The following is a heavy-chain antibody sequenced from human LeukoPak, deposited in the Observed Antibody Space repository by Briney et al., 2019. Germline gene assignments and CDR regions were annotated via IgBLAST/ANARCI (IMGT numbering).Heavy chain of an antibody. CDR3: AKALMGKWELPDY. D-gene: IGHD1-26*01. Sequence: GGSLTLSCAVAGFTLSSYVMSWVRQPPGGGLEWVSCVGGIGYDTYHAGSVKARFTITRDNSKNTMYLQMNSLRAEDTAVYYCAKALMGKWELPDYWGQGTLVTVSS. CDR2: VGGIGYDT. J-gene: IGHJ4*02. V-gene: IGHV3-23*01. CDR1: GFTLSSYV.